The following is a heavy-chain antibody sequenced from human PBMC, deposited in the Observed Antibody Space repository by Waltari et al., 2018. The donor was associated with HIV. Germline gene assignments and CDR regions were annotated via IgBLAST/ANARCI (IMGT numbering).Heavy chain of an antibody. V-gene: IGHV4-39*01. D-gene: IGHD7-27*01. CDR1: GGSISTSSSY. Sequence: QLRLQESGPGLVKPSETLSLTCTVSGGSISTSSSYWGWHRPPPGTGLPSCWITCQPPGKGLEAIGNIDDRGNTFYNSSLNSRVTMSVDTSRKQFSLNLRSVTAADTAVYYCARVARRGLVWGSPWYYGMDVWGQGTTVTVSS. CDR2: IDDRGNT. J-gene: IGHJ6*02. CDR3: ARVARRGLVWGSPWYYGMDV.